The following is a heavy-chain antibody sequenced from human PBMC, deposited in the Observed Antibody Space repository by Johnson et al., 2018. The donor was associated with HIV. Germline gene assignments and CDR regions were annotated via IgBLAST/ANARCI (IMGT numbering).Heavy chain of an antibody. Sequence: VQLVESGGGLVQPGGSLRLSCAASGFIVRITYMSWVRQAPGKGLEWVSVIYSGGSTYYADSVKGRFTISRDNSKNTLSLQMNSLRAEDPAVYYCARDSDSLYAFDIWGQGTMVTVSS. CDR3: ARDSDSLYAFDI. J-gene: IGHJ3*02. CDR2: IYSGGST. D-gene: IGHD1-26*01. CDR1: GFIVRITY. V-gene: IGHV3-66*02.